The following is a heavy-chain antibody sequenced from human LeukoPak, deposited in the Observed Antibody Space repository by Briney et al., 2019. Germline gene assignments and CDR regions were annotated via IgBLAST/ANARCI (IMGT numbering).Heavy chain of an antibody. D-gene: IGHD3-3*01. CDR1: GGSISSYY. CDR3: ARVKVTVLVPLFDY. CDR2: IFYSGNT. V-gene: IGHV4-59*01. J-gene: IGHJ4*02. Sequence: SETLSLTCTVSGGSISSYYWSWIRQPPGKGLEWIGYIFYSGNTDYNPSLQSRVTISMDTSKNQFSLRLNSVTAADTAVYYCARVKVTVLVPLFDYWGQGALVSVSS.